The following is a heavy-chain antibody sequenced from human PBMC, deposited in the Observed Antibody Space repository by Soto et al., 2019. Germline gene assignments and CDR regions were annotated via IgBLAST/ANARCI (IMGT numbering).Heavy chain of an antibody. CDR2: ISGYNGDI. J-gene: IGHJ5*02. CDR1: GYTFTTYV. V-gene: IGHV1-18*01. CDR3: ARDVGLLTLCRNPSCYLAA. D-gene: IGHD1-1*01. Sequence: QAQMVQSGAEVKKPGASVKVSCRTSGYTFTTYVVSWVREAPGQGLEWMGWISGYNGDITYAERLQGRLTMTTEASTSTADMELRNLRPEDTAVYFCARDVGLLTLCRNPSCYLAAWGQGTLVTVSS.